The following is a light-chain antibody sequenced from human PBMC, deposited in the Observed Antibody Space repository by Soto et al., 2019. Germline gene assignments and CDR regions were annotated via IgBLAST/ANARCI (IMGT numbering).Light chain of an antibody. V-gene: IGKV3-15*01. CDR2: GAS. Sequence: EIVMTQSPATLSVSPGERATLSCRASQSVSSNLAWYQQKPGQAPRLLIYGASTRATGIPARFSGSGSGTEFTLTISSLQSEDFAVYYWQQYNNWPQTFGQGTKLEIQ. CDR1: QSVSSN. J-gene: IGKJ2*01. CDR3: QQYNNWPQT.